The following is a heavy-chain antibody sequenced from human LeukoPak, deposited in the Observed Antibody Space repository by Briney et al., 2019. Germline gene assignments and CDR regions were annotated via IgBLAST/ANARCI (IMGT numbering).Heavy chain of an antibody. CDR1: WFTVSSNF. CDR2: IFCGGNI. CDR3: AGGAGDNYPYYSDY. D-gene: IGHD5-24*01. Sequence: PGGSLRLSCAASWFTVSSNFMKWVRQAPGKGLEGVSVIFCGGNICYAESVQGRFAISSDHSGNTLYLPVNSLSAGVRAVYYCAGGAGDNYPYYSDYWGQGTLVTASS. J-gene: IGHJ4*02. V-gene: IGHV3-53*01.